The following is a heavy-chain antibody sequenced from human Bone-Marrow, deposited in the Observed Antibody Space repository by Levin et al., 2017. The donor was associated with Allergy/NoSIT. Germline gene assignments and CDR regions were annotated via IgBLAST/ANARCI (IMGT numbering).Heavy chain of an antibody. CDR2: IKSKRHGGTT. J-gene: IGHJ6*02. CDR3: TRSEEV. V-gene: IGHV3-49*03. Sequence: GGSLRLSCTGSGFIFDDYAMSWFRQAPGKGLEWVGFIKSKRHGGTTEYVASVQGRFTISRDDSKSIAYLQMNSLKIEDTGVYYCTRSEEVWGQGTAVTVSS. CDR1: GFIFDDYA.